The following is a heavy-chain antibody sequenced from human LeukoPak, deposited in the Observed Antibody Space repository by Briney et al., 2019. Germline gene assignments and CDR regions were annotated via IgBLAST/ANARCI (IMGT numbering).Heavy chain of an antibody. CDR3: TRRGGANHLQPYYFDY. J-gene: IGHJ4*02. D-gene: IGHD1-14*01. V-gene: IGHV3-49*04. CDR1: GFTFGDYV. Sequence: PGGSLRLSCTTSGFTFGDYVMTWVRQAPGKGLEWVGFIKNKAYSGTTEYAASVKGRFTISRDDSKSIAYLQMNSLKTEDTAVYFCTRRGGANHLQPYYFDYWGQGTLVTVSS. CDR2: IKNKAYSGTT.